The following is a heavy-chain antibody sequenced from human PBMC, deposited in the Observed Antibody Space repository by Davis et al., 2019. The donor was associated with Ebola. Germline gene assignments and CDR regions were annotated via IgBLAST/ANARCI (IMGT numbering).Heavy chain of an antibody. CDR3: ARLRTEMASFYFEY. V-gene: IGHV4-31*03. J-gene: IGHJ4*02. CDR2: IYYSGIP. D-gene: IGHD5-24*01. Sequence: MPSETLSLTCTVSGGSISSGGYYWSWIRQLPGKGLVWIGYIYYSGIPYSNPSLGSRVTISVDTSKNQFSLNLSSVTAADTAVYYCARLRTEMASFYFEYWGQGTLVTVSS. CDR1: GGSISSGGYY.